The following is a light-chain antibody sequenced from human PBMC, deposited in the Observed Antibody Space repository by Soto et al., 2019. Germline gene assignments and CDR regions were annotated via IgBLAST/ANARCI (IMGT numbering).Light chain of an antibody. CDR1: SSDVGGYNY. V-gene: IGLV2-14*01. J-gene: IGLJ3*02. Sequence: QSALTQPASVSGSPGQSITISCTGTSSDVGGYNYVSWYQQHPGKAPKLMIYDVSNRPSGVSNRFSGSKSGNTASLTISGLQAEDEADYYCSSYTSSSGWVFGGGTKRTVL. CDR3: SSYTSSSGWV. CDR2: DVS.